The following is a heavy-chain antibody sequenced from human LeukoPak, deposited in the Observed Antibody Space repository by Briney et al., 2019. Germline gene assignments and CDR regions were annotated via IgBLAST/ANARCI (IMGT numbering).Heavy chain of an antibody. CDR1: GGSFSGYY. Sequence: SETLSLTCAVYGGSFSGYYWSWIRQPPGKGLEWIGYIYYSGSTNYNPSLKSRVTISVDTSKNQFSLKLSSVTAADTAVYYCASQGAVGADQEDAFDIWGQGTMVTVSS. D-gene: IGHD1-26*01. CDR3: ASQGAVGADQEDAFDI. V-gene: IGHV4-59*01. J-gene: IGHJ3*02. CDR2: IYYSGST.